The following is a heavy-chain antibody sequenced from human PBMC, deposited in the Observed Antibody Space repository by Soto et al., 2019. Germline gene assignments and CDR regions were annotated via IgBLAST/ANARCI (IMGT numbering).Heavy chain of an antibody. V-gene: IGHV1-69*06. D-gene: IGHD2-15*01. Sequence: QVQLVQSGAEVKKPGSSVKVSCKASGGTFSSYAISWVRQAPGQGLEWMGGIIPIFGTANYAQKFQGRVTITADKSTSTAYMERSSRRSEDTAVYYCARTSSPYCSGGSCPSFAYWGQGTLVTVSS. CDR2: IIPIFGTA. CDR3: ARTSSPYCSGGSCPSFAY. J-gene: IGHJ4*02. CDR1: GGTFSSYA.